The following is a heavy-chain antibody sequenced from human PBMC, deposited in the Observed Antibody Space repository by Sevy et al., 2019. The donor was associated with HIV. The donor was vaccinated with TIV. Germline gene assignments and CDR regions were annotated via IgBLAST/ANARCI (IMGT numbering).Heavy chain of an antibody. Sequence: GGSLRLSCAASGFTFSDYYMSWIRQAPGKGLEWVSSISSSGSTIYYADSVKGRFTISRDNAKNSLYLQMNSLRAEDTAVYYCARDPGYYYDSHNWFDPWGQGTLVTVSS. CDR3: ARDPGYYYDSHNWFDP. D-gene: IGHD3-22*01. V-gene: IGHV3-11*01. CDR2: ISSSGSTI. CDR1: GFTFSDYY. J-gene: IGHJ5*02.